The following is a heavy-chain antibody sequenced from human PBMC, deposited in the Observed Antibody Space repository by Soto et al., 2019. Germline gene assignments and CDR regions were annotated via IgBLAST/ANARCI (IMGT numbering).Heavy chain of an antibody. CDR2: IIPILGIE. CDR3: ARSPDIVVVVAATRSPFDI. CDR1: GGTFSSYT. V-gene: IGHV1-69*02. Sequence: ASVKVSCKASGGTFSSYTISWVRQAPGQGLEWMGRIIPILGIENYAQKFQGRVTSTADKSTSTAYMELSSLGSEDTAVYYCARSPDIVVVVAATRSPFDIWGQGTMVTVSS. J-gene: IGHJ3*02. D-gene: IGHD2-15*01.